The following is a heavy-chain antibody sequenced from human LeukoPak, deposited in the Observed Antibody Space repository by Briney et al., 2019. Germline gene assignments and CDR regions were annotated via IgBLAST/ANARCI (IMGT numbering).Heavy chain of an antibody. CDR3: AKDVVNCGSTSCYFYYYMDV. Sequence: PGGSLRLSCAASGFTFSTYGMHWVRQASGKGLEWVAFLRYDGSNKYCADSVKGRFTISRDNSKNTLYLQMNSLRAEDTAVYYCAKDVVNCGSTSCYFYYYMDVWGKGTTVTVSS. CDR2: LRYDGSNK. CDR1: GFTFSTYG. J-gene: IGHJ6*03. V-gene: IGHV3-30*02. D-gene: IGHD2-2*01.